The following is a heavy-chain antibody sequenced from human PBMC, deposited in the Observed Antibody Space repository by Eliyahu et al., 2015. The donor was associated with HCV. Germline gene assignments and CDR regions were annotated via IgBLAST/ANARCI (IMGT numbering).Heavy chain of an antibody. J-gene: IGHJ4*02. Sequence: EVQLVESGGGLVQPGRSLRLSCAASGFTFXDYAMHWVRQAPGKGLEWVXGISWNSGSIGYADSVKGRFTISRDNAKNSLYLQMNSLRAEDTALYYCAKAVSFSSSSARIYYFDYWGQGTLVTVSS. D-gene: IGHD2/OR15-2a*01. CDR1: GFTFXDYA. V-gene: IGHV3-9*01. CDR3: AKAVSFSSSSARIYYFDY. CDR2: ISWNSGSI.